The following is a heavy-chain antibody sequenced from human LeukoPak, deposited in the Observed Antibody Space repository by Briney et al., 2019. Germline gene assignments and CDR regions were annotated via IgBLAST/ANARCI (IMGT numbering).Heavy chain of an antibody. D-gene: IGHD3-10*01. J-gene: IGHJ4*02. CDR2: ISSSSSYI. CDR3: ASRNYYGSGSPDY. CDR1: GFTFSSYS. V-gene: IGHV3-21*01. Sequence: PGGSLRLSCAASGFTFSSYSMNWVRQAPGKGLEWVSSISSSSSYIYYADSVKGRFTISRDNAKNSLYLQMNSLRAGDTAVYYCASRNYYGSGSPDYWGQGTLVTVSS.